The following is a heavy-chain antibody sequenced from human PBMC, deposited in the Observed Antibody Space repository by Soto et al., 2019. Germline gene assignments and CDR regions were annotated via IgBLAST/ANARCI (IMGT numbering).Heavy chain of an antibody. Sequence: QVQLKESGPGLVKPSQTLSLTCTVSGGSISSGDYYWSWIRQPPGKVLEWIGYIYYSGSTYYNPSFKSRVTISVDTSKNQYSLKLSSVTAADTAVYYCARDHYVYDILTGYGYYYGMDVCGQGTTVTVSS. V-gene: IGHV4-30-4*01. CDR2: IYYSGST. J-gene: IGHJ6*02. D-gene: IGHD3-9*01. CDR3: ARDHYVYDILTGYGYYYGMDV. CDR1: GGSISSGDYY.